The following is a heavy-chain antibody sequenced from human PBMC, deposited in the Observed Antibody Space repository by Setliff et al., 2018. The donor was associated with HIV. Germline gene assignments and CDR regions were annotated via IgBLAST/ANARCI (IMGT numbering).Heavy chain of an antibody. Sequence: PSETLSLTCAVSGGSISSNWWSWVRQSPGKGLEWIGEIYHSGSTNYNPSLQSRVTRSVDKSKSQFSLKLNSVTAADTAVYYCGGNVYYSIDYWGKGTTVTVSS. CDR1: GGSISSNW. V-gene: IGHV4-4*02. D-gene: IGHD3-10*02. CDR2: IYHSGST. CDR3: GGNVYYSIDY. J-gene: IGHJ6*03.